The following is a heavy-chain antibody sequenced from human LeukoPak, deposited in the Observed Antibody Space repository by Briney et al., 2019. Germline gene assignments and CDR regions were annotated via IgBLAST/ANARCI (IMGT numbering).Heavy chain of an antibody. Sequence: ASVKVSCKASGYTFTSYDINWVRQATGQGLEWMGWMNPNSGNTGYAQKFQGRVTMTRNTSISTAYVELSSLRSEDTAVYYCARGGVYGGNLDYWGQGTLVTVSS. V-gene: IGHV1-8*01. D-gene: IGHD4-23*01. J-gene: IGHJ4*02. CDR1: GYTFTSYD. CDR3: ARGGVYGGNLDY. CDR2: MNPNSGNT.